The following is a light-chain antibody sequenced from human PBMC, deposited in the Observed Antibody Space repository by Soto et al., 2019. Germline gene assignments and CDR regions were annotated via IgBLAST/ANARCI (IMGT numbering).Light chain of an antibody. J-gene: IGLJ1*01. CDR2: TTN. CDR1: SSNIGTSS. V-gene: IGLV1-44*01. CDR3: AAWDDSRNGHV. Sequence: QSVLTQPHSASGTPGQRVTISCSGSSSNIGTSSVHWFQQLPGTAPKLLISTTNQRPSGVPERFSGSKSGTSASLAISGLQSEDEADYYCAAWDDSRNGHVFGTGTKVT.